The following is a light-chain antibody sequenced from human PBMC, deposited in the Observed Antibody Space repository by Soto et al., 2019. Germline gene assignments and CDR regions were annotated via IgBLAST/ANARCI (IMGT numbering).Light chain of an antibody. V-gene: IGKV1-12*01. CDR2: AVS. Sequence: DIQMTQSPSSVSASVGARVTITCRASQGINNWLAWYQQKPGKAPELLIYAVSYLQSGAPSRFSGSGSGTDFTLTISSLQPEDFATYFCKQSSAFPLTFGGGTKVDSK. CDR3: KQSSAFPLT. CDR1: QGINNW. J-gene: IGKJ4*01.